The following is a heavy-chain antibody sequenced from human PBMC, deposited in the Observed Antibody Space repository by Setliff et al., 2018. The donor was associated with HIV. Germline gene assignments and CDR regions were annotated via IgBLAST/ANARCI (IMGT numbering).Heavy chain of an antibody. D-gene: IGHD3-3*01. J-gene: IGHJ4*02. CDR2: MYYSGNT. Sequence: PSETLSLTCTVSGVSISNYYWSWIRQPPGKGLEWNGYMYYSGNTNYNPSLKSRFTISRDNAKNSLYLQMNSLRAEDTAVYYCARGVSYLDYWGQGTLVTVSS. V-gene: IGHV4-59*12. CDR3: ARGVSYLDY. CDR1: GVSISNYY.